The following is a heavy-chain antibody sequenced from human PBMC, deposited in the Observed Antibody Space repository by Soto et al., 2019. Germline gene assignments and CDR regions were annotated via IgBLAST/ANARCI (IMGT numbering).Heavy chain of an antibody. CDR2: IYYSGST. J-gene: IGHJ3*02. CDR1: GGSISSGGYY. D-gene: IGHD2-2*01. V-gene: IGHV4-31*03. CDR3: ASRRRRYCSSFISPKGKNAFDT. Sequence: PSESLALTCTVSGGSISSGGYYWSWIRQHPGKGLEWIGYIYYSGSTYYNPALKSRVTISVDTSKNQFSLKLSSVTAADTAVYYCASRRRRYCSSFISPKGKNAFDTLGLGTVVTVS.